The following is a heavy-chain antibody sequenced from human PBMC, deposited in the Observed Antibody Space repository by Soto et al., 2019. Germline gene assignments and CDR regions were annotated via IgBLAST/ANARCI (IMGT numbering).Heavy chain of an antibody. J-gene: IGHJ4*02. CDR1: GGSIIAYY. CDR2: TYYSGST. V-gene: IGHV4-59*01. D-gene: IGHD6-13*01. CDR3: ARVRGTAGKRYFDY. Sequence: SETLSLTCPVSGGSIIAYYWNWMRQPPGKGLQWIGYTYYSGSTTYNPSLKSRVTISVDSSKNQFSLKLDSVTPADTAVYYCARVRGTAGKRYFDYWGPGTLVTVSS.